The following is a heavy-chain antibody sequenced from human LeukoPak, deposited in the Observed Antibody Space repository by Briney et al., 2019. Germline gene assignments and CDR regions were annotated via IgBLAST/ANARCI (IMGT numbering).Heavy chain of an antibody. CDR3: ARDQGDDSSNSDY. V-gene: IGHV3-7*01. D-gene: IGHD3-22*01. CDR1: GFTFSSYW. J-gene: IGHJ4*02. Sequence: GGSLRLSCAASGFTFSSYWMSWVRQAPGKGLEWVANIKQDGSEKYYVDSVKGRFTISRDNAKNSLYLQMNSLRAEDTAVYYCARDQGDDSSNSDYWGQGTLVTVSS. CDR2: IKQDGSEK.